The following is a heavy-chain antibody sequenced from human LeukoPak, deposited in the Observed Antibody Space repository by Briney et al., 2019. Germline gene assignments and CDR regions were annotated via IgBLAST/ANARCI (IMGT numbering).Heavy chain of an antibody. CDR2: ISYDGSNK. CDR1: GFTFSSYA. Sequence: GGSLRLSCAASGFTFSSYAMHWVRQAPGKGLEGVAVISYDGSNKYYADSVKGRLTISRDNSKNTLYLQMNSLRAEDTAVYYCASPDPYDSSGYYYVFAPPDYWGQGTLVTVSS. V-gene: IGHV3-30*01. D-gene: IGHD3-22*01. J-gene: IGHJ4*02. CDR3: ASPDPYDSSGYYYVFAPPDY.